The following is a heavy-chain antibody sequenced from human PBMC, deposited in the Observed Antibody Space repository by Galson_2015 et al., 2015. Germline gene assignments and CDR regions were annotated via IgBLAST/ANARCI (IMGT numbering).Heavy chain of an antibody. V-gene: IGHV3-33*01. Sequence: SLRLSCAASGFTFSNFGFHWVRQAPGKGLEWVALIWYDGGSKYYADSVKGRCTISRDNSRNTVYLQMNSLRVEDTAIYFCARDGANLDYWGQGTLVTVS. J-gene: IGHJ4*02. CDR1: GFTFSNFG. D-gene: IGHD3-16*01. CDR3: ARDGANLDY. CDR2: IWYDGGSK.